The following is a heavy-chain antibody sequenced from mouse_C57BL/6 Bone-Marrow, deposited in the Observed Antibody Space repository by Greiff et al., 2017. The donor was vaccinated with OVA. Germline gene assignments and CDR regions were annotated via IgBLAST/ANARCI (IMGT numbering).Heavy chain of an antibody. J-gene: IGHJ1*03. Sequence: EVMLVESGGDLVKPGGSLKLSCAASGFTFSSYGMSWVRQTPDKRLEWVATISSGGSYTYYPDSVKGRFTISRDNAKNTLYLQMSSLKSEDTAMYYCARHTRMVTTTDWYFDVWGTGTTVTVSS. CDR1: GFTFSSYG. CDR2: ISSGGSYT. V-gene: IGHV5-6*01. D-gene: IGHD2-2*01. CDR3: ARHTRMVTTTDWYFDV.